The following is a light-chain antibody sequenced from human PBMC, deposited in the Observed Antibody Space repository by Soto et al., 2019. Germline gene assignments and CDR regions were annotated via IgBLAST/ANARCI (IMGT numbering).Light chain of an antibody. CDR3: QQYGSSGT. Sequence: EIVMTQSPATLSVSPGERATLSCRASQSISNNLAWYQQQPGQTPSLLIYGASTTATGIPDRFSGSGSGTDFPLTISRLEPEDFAVYYCQQYGSSGTFGQGTKVDIK. CDR2: GAS. CDR1: QSISNN. J-gene: IGKJ1*01. V-gene: IGKV3-20*01.